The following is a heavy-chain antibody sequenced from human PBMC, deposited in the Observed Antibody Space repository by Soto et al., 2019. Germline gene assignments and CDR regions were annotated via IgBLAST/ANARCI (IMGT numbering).Heavy chain of an antibody. Sequence: QVQLVESGGGVVQPGRSLRLSCAASGFTFSSYAMHWVRQAPGKGLEWVAVISYDGSNKYYADSVKGRFTISRDNSKNMLYLQMNSLRAEDTAVYYCAREWNYYFDYWGQGTLVTVSS. V-gene: IGHV3-30-3*01. J-gene: IGHJ4*02. CDR3: AREWNYYFDY. CDR2: ISYDGSNK. D-gene: IGHD1-7*01. CDR1: GFTFSSYA.